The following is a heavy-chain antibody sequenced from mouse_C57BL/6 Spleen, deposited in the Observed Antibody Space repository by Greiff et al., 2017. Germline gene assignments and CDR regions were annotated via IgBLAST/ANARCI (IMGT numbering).Heavy chain of an antibody. CDR1: GYTFTDYN. D-gene: IGHD1-1*01. Sequence: EVKLMESGPELVKPGASVKMSCKASGYTFTDYNMHWVKQSHGKSLEWIGYINPNNGGTSYNQKFKGKATLTVNKSSSTAYMELRSLTSEDSAVYYCARGGTTGADWGQGTLVTVSA. CDR2: INPNNGGT. CDR3: ARGGTTGAD. V-gene: IGHV1-22*01. J-gene: IGHJ3*01.